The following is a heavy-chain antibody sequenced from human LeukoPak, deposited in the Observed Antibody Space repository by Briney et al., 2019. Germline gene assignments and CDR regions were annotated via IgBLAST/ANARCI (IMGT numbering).Heavy chain of an antibody. D-gene: IGHD3-22*01. CDR3: ARAAAQYYYDSSGYHYPDAFDI. CDR1: GFTFSSYD. CDR2: IGTAGDT. Sequence: GGSLRLSCAASGFTFSSYDMHWVRQATGKGLEWVSAIGTAGDTYYPGSVKGRFTISRENAKNSLYLQMNSLRAGDTAVYYCARAAAQYYYDSSGYHYPDAFDIWGQGTMVTVSS. V-gene: IGHV3-13*01. J-gene: IGHJ3*02.